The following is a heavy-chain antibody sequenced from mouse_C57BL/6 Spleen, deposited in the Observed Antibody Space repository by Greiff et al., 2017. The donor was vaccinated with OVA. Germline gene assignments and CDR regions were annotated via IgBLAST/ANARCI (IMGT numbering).Heavy chain of an antibody. CDR1: GYTFTSYW. CDR3: ARSYYGYDDGRYFDY. Sequence: QVQLQQPGAELVKPGASVKLSCKASGYTFTSYWMHWVKQRPGQGLEWIGMIHPNSGSTNYNEKFKSKATLTVDKSSSPAYMQLSSLTSEDSAVYYCARSYYGYDDGRYFDYWGQGTTLTVSS. CDR2: IHPNSGST. V-gene: IGHV1-64*01. D-gene: IGHD2-2*01. J-gene: IGHJ2*01.